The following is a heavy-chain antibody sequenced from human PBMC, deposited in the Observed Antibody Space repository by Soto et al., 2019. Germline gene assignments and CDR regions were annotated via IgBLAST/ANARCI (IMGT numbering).Heavy chain of an antibody. V-gene: IGHV1-8*01. CDR1: GYSFTSYD. Sequence: WASVKVSCKASGYSFTSYDINWVRQATGQGLEWMGWMNPNSGNTAYAQKFQGRVTMTRNTSISAAYMELSSLRSEDTAVYYCARVKLDYFDYWGQGTLVTVSS. J-gene: IGHJ4*02. CDR3: ARVKLDYFDY. CDR2: MNPNSGNT.